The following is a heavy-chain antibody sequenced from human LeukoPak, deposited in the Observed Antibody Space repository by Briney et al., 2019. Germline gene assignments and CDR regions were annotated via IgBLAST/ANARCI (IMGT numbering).Heavy chain of an antibody. CDR2: INPNGGAT. D-gene: IGHD1-26*01. V-gene: IGHV1-46*01. CDR1: GYTFTSYY. J-gene: IGHJ4*02. CDR3: ARDVGMGAKFYFDY. Sequence: ASVKVSCKASGYTFTSYYLHWVRQAPGQGLEWMGIINPNGGATTYAQKFQGRVTMTRDTPTSTVYMEVSSLRSEDTAVYYCARDVGMGAKFYFDYWGQGTLSPSPQ.